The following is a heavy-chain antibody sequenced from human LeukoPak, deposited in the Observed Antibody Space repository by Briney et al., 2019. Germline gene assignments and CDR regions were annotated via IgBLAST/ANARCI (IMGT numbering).Heavy chain of an antibody. V-gene: IGHV3-23*01. D-gene: IGHD2-15*01. CDR2: INPNDDGRS. CDR3: ARSGVATCHY. CDR1: GFTLSNYA. Sequence: GGSLRLSRQASGFTLSNYAMSWLRQAPGKGLEWVSSINPNDDGRSFFANFVEGRSTISRDDSRSAVYLQMNNLRAEDTAVYDCARSGVATCHYWGQGILVTVSS. J-gene: IGHJ4*02.